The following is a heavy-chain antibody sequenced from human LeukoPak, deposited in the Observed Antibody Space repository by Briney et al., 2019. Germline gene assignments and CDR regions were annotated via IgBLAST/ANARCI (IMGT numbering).Heavy chain of an antibody. J-gene: IGHJ6*02. CDR3: APQSGGYDSPIYYYGMDV. Sequence: XGSLRLSCAASGFTFSSYWMNWVRQAPGKGLEWVANIKQDGSEKYYVDSVKGRFTISRDNAKNSLYLQMNSLRAEDTAVYYCAPQSGGYDSPIYYYGMDVWGQGTTVTVSS. CDR2: IKQDGSEK. CDR1: GFTFSSYW. D-gene: IGHD5-12*01. V-gene: IGHV3-7*01.